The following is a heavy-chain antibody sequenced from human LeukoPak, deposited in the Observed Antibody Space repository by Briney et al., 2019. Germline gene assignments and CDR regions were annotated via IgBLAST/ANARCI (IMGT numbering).Heavy chain of an antibody. V-gene: IGHV3-53*04. CDR2: IYSGGST. CDR3: ARVRPGVDYYYYGMDV. D-gene: IGHD2-15*01. J-gene: IGHJ6*02. Sequence: GGSLRLSCAASGFTVSSNYMSWVRQAPGKGLEWVSVIYSGGSTYYADSVKGRFTISRHNSKSTLYLQMNSLRAEDTAVYYCARVRPGVDYYYYGMDVWGQGTTVTVSS. CDR1: GFTVSSNY.